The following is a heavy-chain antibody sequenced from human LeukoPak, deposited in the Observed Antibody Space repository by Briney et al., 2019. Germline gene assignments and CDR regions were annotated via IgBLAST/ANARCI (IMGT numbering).Heavy chain of an antibody. CDR2: VYPGDSDT. Sequence: GESLKISCKGSGYRFIDYWIGWVRQMPGKGLEWMGIVYPGDSDTRYSPSFQGQVTISVDKSISAAYLQWSRLKASDTAIYYCARRGWYNYNYYGMDGWGKGTTVTVSS. CDR1: GYRFIDYW. J-gene: IGHJ6*04. V-gene: IGHV5-51*01. D-gene: IGHD1-1*01. CDR3: ARRGWYNYNYYGMDG.